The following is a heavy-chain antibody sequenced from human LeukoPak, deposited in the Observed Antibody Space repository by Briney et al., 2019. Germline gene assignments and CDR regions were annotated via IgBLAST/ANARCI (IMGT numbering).Heavy chain of an antibody. CDR2: ISTSSSYI. CDR1: GFTLSSYS. CDR3: ARAHEVGDY. Sequence: GGSLRLSCAASGFTLSSYSMNWVRQAPGKGLEWVSSISTSSSYIYYADSVRGRFTISRDNAKNSLYLQMNNLRAEDTAVYYCARAHEVGDYWGEGTLVTVSS. D-gene: IGHD1-26*01. J-gene: IGHJ4*02. V-gene: IGHV3-21*01.